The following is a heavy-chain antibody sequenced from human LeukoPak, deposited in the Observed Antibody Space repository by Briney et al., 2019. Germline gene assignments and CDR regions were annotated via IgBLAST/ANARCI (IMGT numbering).Heavy chain of an antibody. CDR3: ARWSSGSLDY. J-gene: IGHJ4*02. V-gene: IGHV4-4*07. D-gene: IGHD1-26*01. CDR1: GGSITSFY. CDR2: IYTSGST. Sequence: SETLSLTCTVSGGSITSFYWSWIRQPAGKGLEWTGRIYTSGSTNFNPSLKSRVTMSVATSRNQFSLKLSSVTAADTAVYYCARWSSGSLDYWGQGTLVTVSS.